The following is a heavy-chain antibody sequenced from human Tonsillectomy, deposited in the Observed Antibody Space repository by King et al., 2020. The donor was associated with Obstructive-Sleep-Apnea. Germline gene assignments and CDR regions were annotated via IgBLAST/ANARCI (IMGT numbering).Heavy chain of an antibody. CDR1: GFTFTNAW. D-gene: IGHD2-2*02. J-gene: IGHJ4*02. V-gene: IGHV3-15*04. CDR2: IESKTDGGTT. Sequence: VQLVESGGGLVKPGGSLRLSCAASGFTFTNAWMSWVRQAPGKGLEWVGRIESKTDGGTTDYAAPVKGRFTISRDDSKNTLYLQMNSLKTEDTAVYYCTTLPNTEYYFDYWGQGTLVTVSS. CDR3: TTLPNTEYYFDY.